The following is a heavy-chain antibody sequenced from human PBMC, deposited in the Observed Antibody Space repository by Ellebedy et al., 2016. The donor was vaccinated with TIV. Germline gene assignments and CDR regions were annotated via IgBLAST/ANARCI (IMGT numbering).Heavy chain of an antibody. CDR3: AREPMVRGVIRRGYAMDV. J-gene: IGHJ6*02. Sequence: GESRKISXAASGFTFSSYGMHWVRQAPGKGLEWVAVIWYDGSNKYYADSVKGRFTIPRDNSKNTLYLQMNSLRAEDTAVYYCAREPMVRGVIRRGYAMDVWGQGTTVTVSS. V-gene: IGHV3-33*01. CDR1: GFTFSSYG. CDR2: IWYDGSNK. D-gene: IGHD3-10*01.